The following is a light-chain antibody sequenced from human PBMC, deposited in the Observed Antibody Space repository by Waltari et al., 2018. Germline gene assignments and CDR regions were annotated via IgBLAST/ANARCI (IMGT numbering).Light chain of an antibody. J-gene: IGKJ4*01. CDR2: AAS. V-gene: IGKV1-39*01. CDR3: QQSYSALLT. Sequence: DIQMTQSPSSLSASVGARVSITCRASQSISSSLNWYQQKPGKAPKLLIYAASSLQSGVPSRFSGSGSGTDFTLTISSLQPEDFATYYCQQSYSALLTFGGGTKVEI. CDR1: QSISSS.